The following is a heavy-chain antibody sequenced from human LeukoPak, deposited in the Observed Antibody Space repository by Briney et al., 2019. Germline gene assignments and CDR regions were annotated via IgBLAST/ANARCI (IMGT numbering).Heavy chain of an antibody. V-gene: IGHV1-24*01. Sequence: ASVKVSCKVSGYTLTELSMHWVRQAPGKGLEWMGGFDPEDGETIHAQKFQGRVTMTEDTSTDTAYMELSSLRSEDTAVYYCAIAGENPRARPVFDYWGQGTLVTVSS. J-gene: IGHJ4*02. CDR3: AIAGENPRARPVFDY. CDR1: GYTLTELS. CDR2: FDPEDGET. D-gene: IGHD2-2*01.